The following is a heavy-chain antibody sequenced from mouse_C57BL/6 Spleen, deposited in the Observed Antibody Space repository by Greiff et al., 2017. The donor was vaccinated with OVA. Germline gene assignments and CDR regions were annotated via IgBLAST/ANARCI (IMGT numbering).Heavy chain of an antibody. CDR3: ARNSGITTVVARAYWYFDV. J-gene: IGHJ1*03. CDR2: IWSGGST. V-gene: IGHV2-2*01. D-gene: IGHD1-1*01. Sequence: VKLMESGPGLVQPSQSLSITCTVSGFSLTSYGVHWVRQSPGKGLEWLGVIWSGGSTDYNAAFISRLSISKDNSKSQVFFKMNSLQADDTAIYYCARNSGITTVVARAYWYFDVWGTGTTVTVSS. CDR1: GFSLTSYG.